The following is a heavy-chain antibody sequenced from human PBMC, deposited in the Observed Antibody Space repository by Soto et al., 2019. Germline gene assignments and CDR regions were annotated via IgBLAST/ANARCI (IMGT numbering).Heavy chain of an antibody. V-gene: IGHV3-74*01. CDR2: IYSDGSVT. CDR1: GFTFSSYA. J-gene: IGHJ4*02. Sequence: GGSLRLSCAASGFTFSSYAMHWVRQGPGKGLVWVARIYSDGSVTTYADSVKGRFTISRDNAKSTLYLQMNSLRAEDTAVYYCATLNSFGSDYWGRGTLVTVSS. D-gene: IGHD5-18*01. CDR3: ATLNSFGSDY.